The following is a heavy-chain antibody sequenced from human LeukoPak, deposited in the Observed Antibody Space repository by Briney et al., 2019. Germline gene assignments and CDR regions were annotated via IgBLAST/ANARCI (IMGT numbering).Heavy chain of an antibody. CDR1: GFTFSSYG. J-gene: IGHJ4*02. V-gene: IGHV3-30*03. Sequence: GRSLRLSCAASGFTFSSYGMHWVRQAPGKGLEWVAVISYDGSNKYYADSVKGRFTISRDNSKNTLYLQMNSLRAEDTAVYYCARGGGDYSPFDYWGQGTLVTVSS. D-gene: IGHD4/OR15-4a*01. CDR2: ISYDGSNK. CDR3: ARGGGDYSPFDY.